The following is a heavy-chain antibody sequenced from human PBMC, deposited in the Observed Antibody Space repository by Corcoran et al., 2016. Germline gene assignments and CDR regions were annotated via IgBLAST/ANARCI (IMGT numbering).Heavy chain of an antibody. V-gene: IGHV4-59*01. J-gene: IGHJ4*02. CDR1: GDSINSYS. CDR2: IYYSGST. CDR3: AGVPRSGSSYLSFDY. Sequence: QVQLQESGPGLVKPSETLSLTCTVSGDSINSYSWTWIRQPPGKGLEWIGYIYYSGSTNYNPSHKSRVTISVDTSKNQFSLRLSSVTAADTAVYYWAGVPRSGSSYLSFDYWGQGTLVTVSS. D-gene: IGHD1-26*01.